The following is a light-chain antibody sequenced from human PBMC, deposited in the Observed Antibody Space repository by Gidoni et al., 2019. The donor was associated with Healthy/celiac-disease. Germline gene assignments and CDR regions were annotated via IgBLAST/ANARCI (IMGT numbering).Light chain of an antibody. CDR3: QQYKNWPSIT. CDR1: QSVSSN. V-gene: IGKV3-15*01. CDR2: GAS. Sequence: EILMTQSPATLSVSPRERATLSCRASQSVSSNLAWYQQKPGQAPRLLIYGASTRATGNPARFSGSGSGTEFTLTISSLQSEDFAVYYCQQYKNWPSITFGQGTRLEIK. J-gene: IGKJ5*01.